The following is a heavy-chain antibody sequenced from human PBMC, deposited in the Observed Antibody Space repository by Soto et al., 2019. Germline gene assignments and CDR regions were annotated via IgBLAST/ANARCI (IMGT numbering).Heavy chain of an antibody. D-gene: IGHD2-2*01. CDR3: SFAPNWTYQLTRY. Sequence: SVKGSCKASGGMFYSSAINWVRQAPGQGLEWMGGIVPMNGAPKYAQEFLGRVTISADASATTAYMDLSGLKCEDTDVYYCSFAPNWTYQLTRYWGREPRSPSPQ. CDR1: GGMFYSSA. CDR2: IVPMNGAP. J-gene: IGHJ4*02. V-gene: IGHV1-69*13.